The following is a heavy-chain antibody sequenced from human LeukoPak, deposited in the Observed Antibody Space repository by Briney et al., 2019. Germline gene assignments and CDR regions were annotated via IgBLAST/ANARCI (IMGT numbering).Heavy chain of an antibody. V-gene: IGHV4-4*07. Sequence: SETLSLTCTVSGGSISGYYWSWIRQPAGKGLEWIGRCHSSGSTNYNPSLKSRVTMSVGTSKNQFSLKLSSVTAADTAVYYCARDQYYYDSSGYSPRGYFQHWGQGTLVTVSS. D-gene: IGHD3-22*01. CDR3: ARDQYYYDSSGYSPRGYFQH. CDR1: GGSISGYY. J-gene: IGHJ1*01. CDR2: CHSSGST.